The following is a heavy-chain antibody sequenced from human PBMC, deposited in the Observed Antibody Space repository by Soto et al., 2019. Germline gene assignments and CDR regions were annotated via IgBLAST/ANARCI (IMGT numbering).Heavy chain of an antibody. J-gene: IGHJ4*02. CDR2: ISAYNANA. CDR1: GYTFRNFG. V-gene: IGHV1-18*01. Sequence: QIQLSQSGAEVKKPGASVKVTCKASGYTFRNFGISWVRQAPGQGLEWMGWISAYNANANYAQKFQGRLTMTAHTSTSTAYMELRSLRSDDTAVYYCARENSYFDYWGQGTLVTVSS. CDR3: ARENSYFDY.